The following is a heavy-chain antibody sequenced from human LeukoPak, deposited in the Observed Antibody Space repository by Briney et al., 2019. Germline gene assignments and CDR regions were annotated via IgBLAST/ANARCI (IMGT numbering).Heavy chain of an antibody. CDR3: ARESPFDP. J-gene: IGHJ5*02. V-gene: IGHV4-59*01. CDR2: IYYSGST. CDR1: GGSISSYY. Sequence: SETLSLTCTVSGGSISSYYWSWIRQPPGKGLEWIGYIYYSGSTNYNPSLKSRVTISVDTSKNQFSLKLSSVTAADTAVYYCARESPFDPWGQGTLVTVSS.